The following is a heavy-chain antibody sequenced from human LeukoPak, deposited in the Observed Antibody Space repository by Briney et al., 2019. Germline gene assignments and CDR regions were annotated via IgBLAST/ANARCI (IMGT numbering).Heavy chain of an antibody. Sequence: ASVKVSCKASGYTFTGYYMHWVRQAPGQGLEWMGWINPNSGGTNYAQKFQGRVTMTRDTSISTAYMELSRLRSDDTAVYYCAISSGGSGNDFDYWGQGTLVTVSS. D-gene: IGHD6-25*01. V-gene: IGHV1-2*02. CDR3: AISSGGSGNDFDY. CDR2: INPNSGGT. J-gene: IGHJ4*02. CDR1: GYTFTGYY.